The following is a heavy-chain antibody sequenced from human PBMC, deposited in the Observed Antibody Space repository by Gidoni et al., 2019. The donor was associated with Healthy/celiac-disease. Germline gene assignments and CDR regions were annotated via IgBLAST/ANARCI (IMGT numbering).Heavy chain of an antibody. CDR2: ISSSSSYI. Sequence: EVQLVESGGGLVKPGGSLRRSCAASGFTFSSYSMNWVRPAPGKGLGWVSSISSSSSYIYYADSVKGRFTISRDNAKNSLYLQMNSLRAEDTAVYYCARDTGELVGGEGYYYMDVWGKGTTVTVSS. V-gene: IGHV3-21*01. CDR3: ARDTGELVGGEGYYYMDV. J-gene: IGHJ6*03. D-gene: IGHD7-27*01. CDR1: GFTFSSYS.